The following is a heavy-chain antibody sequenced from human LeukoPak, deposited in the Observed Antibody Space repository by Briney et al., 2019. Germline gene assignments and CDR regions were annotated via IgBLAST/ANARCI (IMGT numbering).Heavy chain of an antibody. Sequence: GGSLRLSCAASGITFSSYSMNWVRQAPGKGLEWVSSISSSSSYICYADSVKGRLTISRDNAKNSLYLQMNSLRAEDTAVYYCASELGYDAFDIWGQGTMVTVSS. J-gene: IGHJ3*02. D-gene: IGHD7-27*01. V-gene: IGHV3-21*01. CDR1: GITFSSYS. CDR2: ISSSSSYI. CDR3: ASELGYDAFDI.